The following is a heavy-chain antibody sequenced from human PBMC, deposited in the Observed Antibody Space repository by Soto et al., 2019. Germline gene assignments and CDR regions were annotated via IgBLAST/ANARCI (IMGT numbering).Heavy chain of an antibody. CDR3: ARGPYYDFWSGIMGYYYYGMDV. V-gene: IGHV1-2*02. D-gene: IGHD3-3*01. CDR1: GYTFTGYY. Sequence: ASVKVSCKDSGYTFTGYYMHWVRQALGQGLEWMGWINPNSGGTNYAQKFQGRVTMTRDTSISTAYMELSRLRSDDTAVYYCARGPYYDFWSGIMGYYYYGMDVWGQGTTVTVS. CDR2: INPNSGGT. J-gene: IGHJ6*02.